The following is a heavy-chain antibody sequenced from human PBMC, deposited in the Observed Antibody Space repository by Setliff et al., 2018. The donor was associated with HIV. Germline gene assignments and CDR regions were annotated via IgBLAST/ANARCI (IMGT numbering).Heavy chain of an antibody. CDR1: GFTFRNYD. J-gene: IGHJ6*03. CDR2: VGTSGNT. CDR3: ARRAGYTSSWYREDYYYMDV. D-gene: IGHD6-13*01. Sequence: GGSLRLSCAASGFTFRNYDMYWVRQATGKGLEWVSAVGTSGNTYYPGSVKCRFTISRENAKNSLYLQMNSLRAGDTAVYYCARRAGYTSSWYREDYYYMDVWGKGTTVTVSS. V-gene: IGHV3-13*01.